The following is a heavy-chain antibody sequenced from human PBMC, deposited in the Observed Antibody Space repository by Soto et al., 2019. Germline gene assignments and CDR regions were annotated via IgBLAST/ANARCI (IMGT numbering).Heavy chain of an antibody. CDR2: INPDSGGT. V-gene: IGHV1-2*02. CDR1: GYRFGDYY. CDR3: TRKVRDYNFDY. J-gene: IGHJ4*02. D-gene: IGHD4-17*01. Sequence: QVHLVQSGPEVKRPGASVKVSCEVSGYRFGDYYMHWVRQAPGQGLEWMGWINPDSGGTKYTQKFQGRVTMTRDTSISTAYMELSGLRSDDTAVYYCTRKVRDYNFDYWGQGTLVTVSS.